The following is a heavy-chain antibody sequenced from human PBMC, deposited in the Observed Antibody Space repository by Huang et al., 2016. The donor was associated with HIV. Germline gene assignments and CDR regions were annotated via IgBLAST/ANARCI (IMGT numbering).Heavy chain of an antibody. Sequence: QVQVVQSGAEVKKPGSSGKVSCKVSGSPFRSYAGSWVRQAPGQGLEGMGGIIPMKGSANYAQQFQGRVSIIADESTSTAYMELSNLNSEDTAVYYCARAPENTYLDSWGQGTLVTVSS. CDR1: GSPFRSYA. CDR3: ARAPENTYLDS. D-gene: IGHD2-2*01. CDR2: IIPMKGSA. V-gene: IGHV1-69*13. J-gene: IGHJ4*02.